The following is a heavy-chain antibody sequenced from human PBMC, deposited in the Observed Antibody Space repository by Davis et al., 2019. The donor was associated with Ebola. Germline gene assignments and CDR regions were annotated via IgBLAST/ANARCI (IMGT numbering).Heavy chain of an antibody. V-gene: IGHV3-11*06. Sequence: GESLKISCAASGFSFGDYQMSWVRQAPGEGLEWLSYISETSTYTDYADSVKGRFTISRDNAKNSLYLQMNSLRVEDTAVYYCVRDHYYGGSGGLYYFDSWGQGTLVTVSS. CDR1: GFSFGDYQ. J-gene: IGHJ4*02. D-gene: IGHD3-22*01. CDR2: ISETSTYT. CDR3: VRDHYYGGSGGLYYFDS.